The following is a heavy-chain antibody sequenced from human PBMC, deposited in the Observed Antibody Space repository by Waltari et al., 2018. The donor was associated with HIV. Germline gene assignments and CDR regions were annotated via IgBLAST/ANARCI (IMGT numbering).Heavy chain of an antibody. D-gene: IGHD5-12*01. CDR2: TYYRSKWYN. CDR3: ARVGLQVEMATMGYFDY. CDR1: GDSVSSNSAA. Sequence: QVQLQQSGPGLVKPSQTLSLTCAISGDSVSSNSAAWNWIRQSPSRGLEWLGRTYYRSKWYNDYAVSVKSRITINPDTSKNQFSLQLNSVTPEDTAVYYCARVGLQVEMATMGYFDYWGQGTLVTVSS. V-gene: IGHV6-1*01. J-gene: IGHJ4*02.